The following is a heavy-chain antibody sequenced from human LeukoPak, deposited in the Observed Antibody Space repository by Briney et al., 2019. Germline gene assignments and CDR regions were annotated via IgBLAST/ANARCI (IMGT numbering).Heavy chain of an antibody. CDR2: IYTSGST. Sequence: SETLSPTCTVSGGSISSYYWSWIRQPAGKGLEWIGRIYTSGSTNYNPSLKSRVTMSVDTSKNQFSLKLSSVTAADTAVYYCTRSARLVPAAMMDVWGQGTTVTVSS. CDR3: TRSARLVPAAMMDV. J-gene: IGHJ6*02. V-gene: IGHV4-4*07. CDR1: GGSISSYY. D-gene: IGHD2-2*01.